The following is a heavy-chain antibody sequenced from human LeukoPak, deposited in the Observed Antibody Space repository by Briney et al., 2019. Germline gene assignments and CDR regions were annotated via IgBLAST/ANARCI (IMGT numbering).Heavy chain of an antibody. CDR2: IYRGGAT. CDR3: AREYGSGTFD. CDR1: GLIVSNYY. D-gene: IGHD2-2*01. J-gene: IGHJ4*02. Sequence: PGGSLRLSCAASGLIVSNYYMSWVRQAPGKGLECVSVIYRGGATYYADSVKGRFTISRDNSKNTLYLQMNSLGAEDTAVYFCAREYGSGTFDWGQGTLVTVSS. V-gene: IGHV3-53*01.